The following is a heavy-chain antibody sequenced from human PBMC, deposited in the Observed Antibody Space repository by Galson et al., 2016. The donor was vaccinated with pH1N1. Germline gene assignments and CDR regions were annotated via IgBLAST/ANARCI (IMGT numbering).Heavy chain of an antibody. D-gene: IGHD3-16*01. J-gene: IGHJ4*02. V-gene: IGHV4-4*09. CDR2: IHSNGAT. Sequence: SLTCTVSGGSINNYYWSWIRQPPGRGLEWIGFIHSNGATNYKPSLKSRLTMSIDTSKNQFSLRLSSVTAADTAIYYCTRGRASSGERVFDYWGQGALVTVSS. CDR3: TRGRASSGERVFDY. CDR1: GGSINNYY.